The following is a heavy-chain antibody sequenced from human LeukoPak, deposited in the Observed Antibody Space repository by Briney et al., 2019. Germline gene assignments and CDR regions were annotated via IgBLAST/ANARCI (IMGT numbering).Heavy chain of an antibody. Sequence: PGGSLRLSCAASGFTFSSYAMSWVRQAPGKGLDWVSAISGSGGRTYYTDSVKGRFTISRDNSKNTLYLQMNSLRAEDTAVYYCAKVFRKDGDFHLFDYWGQGTLVTVSS. CDR3: AKVFRKDGDFHLFDY. CDR2: ISGSGGRT. J-gene: IGHJ4*02. D-gene: IGHD4-17*01. CDR1: GFTFSSYA. V-gene: IGHV3-23*01.